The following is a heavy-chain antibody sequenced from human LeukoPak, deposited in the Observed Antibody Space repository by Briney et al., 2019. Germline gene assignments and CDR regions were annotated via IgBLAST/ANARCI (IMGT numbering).Heavy chain of an antibody. Sequence: PSGTLSLTCAVSGYSISSGYYWGWIRQPPGKGLEWIGSIYHSGSTYYNPSLKSRVTISVDTSKNQFSLKLSSVTAADTAVYYCARSNGDYNWFDPWGQGTLVTVSS. V-gene: IGHV4-38-2*01. J-gene: IGHJ5*02. CDR3: ARSNGDYNWFDP. CDR1: GYSISSGYY. CDR2: IYHSGST. D-gene: IGHD4-17*01.